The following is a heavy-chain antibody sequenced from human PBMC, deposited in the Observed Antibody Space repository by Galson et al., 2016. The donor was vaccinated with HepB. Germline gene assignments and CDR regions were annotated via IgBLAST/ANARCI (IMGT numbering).Heavy chain of an antibody. CDR3: ARGGRPRI. CDR1: GGSFSDSY. J-gene: IGHJ3*02. D-gene: IGHD3-10*01. Sequence: ETLSLTCAVYGGSFSDSYWSWLRQPPGKGLEWIGEINHGGNTNYNPSLKSRVTISVDTSKNPFSLKLSSVTAADTAVYYCARGGRPRIWGQGTMVTVSS. V-gene: IGHV4-34*01. CDR2: INHGGNT.